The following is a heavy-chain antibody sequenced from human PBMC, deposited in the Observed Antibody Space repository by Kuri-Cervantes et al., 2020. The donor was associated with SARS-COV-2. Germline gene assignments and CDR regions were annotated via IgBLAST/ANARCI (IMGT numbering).Heavy chain of an antibody. CDR3: ARDGWGSTGHNWFDP. CDR2: INQDGSEK. CDR1: GFTFSYYW. Sequence: GESLKISCAASGFTFSYYWMSWVRQAPGKGLEWVANINQDGSEKYYVGSVKGRFTISRDNAKNSLYLQMNSLRAEDTAVYYCARDGWGSTGHNWFDPWGQGTLVTVSS. J-gene: IGHJ5*02. V-gene: IGHV3-7*04. D-gene: IGHD2-2*01.